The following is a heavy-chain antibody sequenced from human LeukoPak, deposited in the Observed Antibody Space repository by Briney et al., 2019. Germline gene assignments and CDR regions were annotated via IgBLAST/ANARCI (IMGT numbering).Heavy chain of an antibody. V-gene: IGHV3-23*01. J-gene: IGHJ4*02. CDR1: GFTFSSHA. Sequence: GGSLRLSCAATGFTFSSHAMSWVRQAPGKGLEWVSAIGDDVVSTYYAESVKGRFTISRDNSKNTLYLQMNSLRAEDTATYYCARDSPLLTVWGQGTLVTVSS. CDR3: ARDSPLLTV. D-gene: IGHD3-9*01. CDR2: IGDDVVST.